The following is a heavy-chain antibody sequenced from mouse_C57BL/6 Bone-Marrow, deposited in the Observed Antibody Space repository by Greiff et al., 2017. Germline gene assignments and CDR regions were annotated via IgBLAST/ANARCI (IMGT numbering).Heavy chain of an antibody. V-gene: IGHV1-69*01. CDR3: ARYYFGSSFDY. CDR2: IDPSDSYT. CDR1: GYTFTSYW. D-gene: IGHD1-1*01. J-gene: IGHJ2*01. Sequence: VQLQQPGAELVMPGASVKLSCKASGYTFTSYWMHWVKQRPGQGLEWIGEIDPSDSYTNYNQKFKGKSTLTVEKSSSTAYMQLSILTSEDSAVYYCARYYFGSSFDYWGQGTTLTVSS.